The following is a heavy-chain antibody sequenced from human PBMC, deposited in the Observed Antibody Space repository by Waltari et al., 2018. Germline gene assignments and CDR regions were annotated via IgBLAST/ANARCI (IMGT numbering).Heavy chain of an antibody. D-gene: IGHD5-12*01. Sequence: QLQLQESGPRLVRPSETLSLICRVSGVSIPRHRLYWAWIRQSPGQGLEWIGTVSYSGTTYISPSLKSRVSVSRDTSKNQVSLILGSVTAADMAVYYCATYIGASVGTAAFDVWGQGTMVTVSS. V-gene: IGHV4-39*01. CDR2: VSYSGTT. J-gene: IGHJ3*01. CDR3: ATYIGASVGTAAFDV. CDR1: GVSIPRHRLY.